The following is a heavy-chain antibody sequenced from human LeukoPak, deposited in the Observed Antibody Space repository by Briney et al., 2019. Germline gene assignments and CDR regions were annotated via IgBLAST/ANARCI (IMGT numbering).Heavy chain of an antibody. J-gene: IGHJ5*02. V-gene: IGHV4-4*07. CDR3: ARGQTKGGLWFGELFYWFDP. CDR1: GGSISSDY. CDR2: IYTSGST. Sequence: SETLSLTCTVSGGSISSDYWSWIRQPAGKGLEWIGRIYTSGSTNYNPSLKSRVTMSVDTSKNQFSLKLSSVTAADTAVYYCARGQTKGGLWFGELFYWFDPWGQGTLVTVSS. D-gene: IGHD3-10*01.